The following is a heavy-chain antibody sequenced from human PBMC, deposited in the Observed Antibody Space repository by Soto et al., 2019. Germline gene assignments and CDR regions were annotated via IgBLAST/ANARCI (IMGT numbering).Heavy chain of an antibody. CDR1: GFTFSSYG. J-gene: IGHJ6*02. CDR2: ISYDGSNK. CDR3: VKDGSSGWPYYYGMDV. D-gene: IGHD6-19*01. V-gene: IGHV3-30*18. Sequence: PGGSLRLSCAASGFTFSSYGMHWVRQAPGKGLEWVAVISYDGSNKYYADSVKGRFTISRDNSKNTLYLQMSSLRAEDTAVYYCVKDGSSGWPYYYGMDVWGQGTTVRVS.